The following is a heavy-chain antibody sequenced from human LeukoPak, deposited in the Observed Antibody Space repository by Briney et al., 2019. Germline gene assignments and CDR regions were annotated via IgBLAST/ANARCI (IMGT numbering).Heavy chain of an antibody. Sequence: SETLSLTCAVYGGSFSGYYWSWIRQPPGKGLEWIGEINHSGSTNYNPSLKSRVTISVDTSKNQFSLKLSSVTAADTAVYYCARESDVDTAMDYWGQGTLVTVSS. V-gene: IGHV4-34*01. J-gene: IGHJ4*02. CDR2: INHSGST. CDR1: GGSFSGYY. CDR3: ARESDVDTAMDY. D-gene: IGHD5-18*01.